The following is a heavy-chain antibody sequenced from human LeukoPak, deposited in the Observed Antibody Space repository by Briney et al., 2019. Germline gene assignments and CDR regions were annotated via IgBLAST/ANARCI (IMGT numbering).Heavy chain of an antibody. CDR3: ARASLGYYDSSGYPAVYFQH. V-gene: IGHV1-69*05. D-gene: IGHD3-22*01. CDR2: IIPIFGTA. J-gene: IGHJ1*01. Sequence: SVKVSCKASGGTFSSYAISWVRQAPGQGLDWMGRIIPIFGTANYAQKFQERVTITTDKSTSTAYMELSSLRSEDSAVYYCARASLGYYDSSGYPAVYFQHWGQGTLVTVSS. CDR1: GGTFSSYA.